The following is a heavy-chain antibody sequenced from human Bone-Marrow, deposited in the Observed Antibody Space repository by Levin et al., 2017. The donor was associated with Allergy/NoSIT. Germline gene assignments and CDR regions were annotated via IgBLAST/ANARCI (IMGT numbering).Heavy chain of an antibody. CDR2: IFSSGTT. V-gene: IGHV4-61*02. Sequence: PSETLSLTCTVSDGSISSDFYYWNWIRPPAGKGLEWIGRIFSSGTTTYNSSLKSRVTISVDTSKNQFSLKLTSVTAADTAVYYCARAVYSVWRPGFDNWGQGTQVTVSS. J-gene: IGHJ4*02. CDR3: ARAVYSVWRPGFDN. D-gene: IGHD1-14*01. CDR1: DGSISSDFYY.